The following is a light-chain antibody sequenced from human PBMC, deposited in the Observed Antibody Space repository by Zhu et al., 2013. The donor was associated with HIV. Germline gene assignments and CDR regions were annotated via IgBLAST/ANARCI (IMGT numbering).Light chain of an antibody. Sequence: DIQMTQSPSSLSASVGDRVTITCQASQDINNYLNWYQQKPGKAPKLLIYDVSNLQIGVPSRFSGSGSGTDFSLTISSLQPEDIATYYCQQYESLPITFGQGTRLEIK. CDR1: QDINNY. CDR2: DVS. CDR3: QQYESLPIT. V-gene: IGKV1-33*01. J-gene: IGKJ5*01.